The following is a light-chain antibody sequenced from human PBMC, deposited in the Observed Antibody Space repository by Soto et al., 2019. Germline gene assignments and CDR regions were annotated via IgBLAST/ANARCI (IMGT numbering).Light chain of an antibody. Sequence: ELVLTQSPGTLSLSPGERSALSRRASQSVSNNYLAWYQQKPGQAPRLLIYGESNRATGIPDRFSGSGSGTDFTLTISRLEPEDFAVYYCQQYGSSGTFGQGTKVDI. CDR2: GES. V-gene: IGKV3-20*01. J-gene: IGKJ1*01. CDR1: QSVSNNY. CDR3: QQYGSSGT.